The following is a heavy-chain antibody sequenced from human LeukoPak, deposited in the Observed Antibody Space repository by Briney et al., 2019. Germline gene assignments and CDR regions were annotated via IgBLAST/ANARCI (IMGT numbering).Heavy chain of an antibody. CDR1: GGSISSYY. V-gene: IGHV4-59*01. D-gene: IGHD6-13*01. CDR2: IYYSGST. Sequence: SETLSLTCTVSGGSISSYYWSWIRQPPGKGLEWIGYIYYSGSTNYNPSLKSRVTISVDTSKNQFSLKLSSVTAADTAVYYCARDYSSQYYYYMDVWGKGTTVTVSS. CDR3: ARDYSSQYYYYMDV. J-gene: IGHJ6*03.